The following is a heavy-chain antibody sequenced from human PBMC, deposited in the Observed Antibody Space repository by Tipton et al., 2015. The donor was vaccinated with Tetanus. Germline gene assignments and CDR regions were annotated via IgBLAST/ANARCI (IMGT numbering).Heavy chain of an antibody. CDR2: VDYSGST. J-gene: IGHJ4*02. D-gene: IGHD3-3*01. V-gene: IGHV4-61*08. CDR1: GGSISTGGYS. Sequence: TLSLTCTVSGGSISTGGYSWRWIRQPPGKGLEWIGYVDYSGSTKINPSLKSRVAMSVDTAENQLSLRLNSVTSADTAVYYCARTSGYMYSDCWGQGTLVTVSS. CDR3: ARTSGYMYSDC.